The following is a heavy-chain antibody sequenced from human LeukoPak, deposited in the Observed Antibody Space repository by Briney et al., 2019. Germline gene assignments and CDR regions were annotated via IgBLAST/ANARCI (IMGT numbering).Heavy chain of an antibody. CDR1: GFTFSSYA. CDR2: ISYDGSNK. V-gene: IGHV3-30-3*01. J-gene: IGHJ6*03. D-gene: IGHD2-2*01. Sequence: GGSLRLSCAASGFTFSSYAMHWVRQAPGKVLEWVAVISYDGSNKYYADSVKGRFTISRDNSKNTLYLQMNSLRAEDTAVYYCARGEYQLPYYYYYMDVWGKGTTVTVSS. CDR3: ARGEYQLPYYYYYMDV.